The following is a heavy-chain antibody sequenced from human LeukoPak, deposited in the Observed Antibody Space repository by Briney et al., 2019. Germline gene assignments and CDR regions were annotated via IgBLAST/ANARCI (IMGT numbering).Heavy chain of an antibody. Sequence: GGSLRLSCTASGFTFGDYAMSWVRQAPGKGLEWVGFIRSKAYGGTTEYAASVKGRFIISRDDSKSIAYLQMNSLKTEDTAVYYCTRGSGSFHFDYWGQGTLVTVSS. CDR1: GFTFGDYA. J-gene: IGHJ4*02. V-gene: IGHV3-49*04. CDR3: TRGSGSFHFDY. D-gene: IGHD1-26*01. CDR2: IRSKAYGGTT.